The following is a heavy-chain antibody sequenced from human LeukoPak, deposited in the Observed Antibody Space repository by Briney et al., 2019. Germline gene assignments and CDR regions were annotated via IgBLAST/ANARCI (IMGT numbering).Heavy chain of an antibody. V-gene: IGHV3-23*01. CDR3: AKGSSGYFFDL. CDR1: GFIFNNYG. J-gene: IGHJ4*02. Sequence: PGGSLRLSCAASGFIFNNYGLVWVRQAPGKGLEWVSAISNDGGGTTYADFVKGRFSVSRDNSKNTLFLQMNSLRAEDTALYSCAKGSSGYFFDLWGQGTLVTVSS. D-gene: IGHD3-22*01. CDR2: ISNDGGGT.